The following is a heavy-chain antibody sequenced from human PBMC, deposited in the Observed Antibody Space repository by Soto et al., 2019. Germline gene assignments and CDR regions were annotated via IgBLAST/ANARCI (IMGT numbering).Heavy chain of an antibody. CDR2: IIPIFGTA. D-gene: IGHD1-26*01. J-gene: IGHJ3*02. Sequence: VASVKVSCKASGGTFSSYAISWVRQAPGQGLEWMGGIIPIFGTANYAQKFQGRVTITADESTSTAYMELSSLRSEDTAVYYCAGPRSYSAFDIWGQGTMVTVSS. CDR3: AGPRSYSAFDI. V-gene: IGHV1-69*13. CDR1: GGTFSSYA.